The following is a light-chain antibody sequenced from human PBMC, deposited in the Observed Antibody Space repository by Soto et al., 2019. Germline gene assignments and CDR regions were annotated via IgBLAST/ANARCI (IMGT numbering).Light chain of an antibody. CDR1: QDIGND. J-gene: IGKJ1*01. CDR2: AAS. V-gene: IGKV1-6*01. CDR3: LQDHDDSWA. Sequence: AIQMTQSPSSLSASVGDRITITCRASQDIGNDLGWYQQKPGKAPKVLIYAASNLHSGVPSRFSGSRSGAHFTLTISGLQPEDFATYDCLQDHDDSWAFGQGTKVEIK.